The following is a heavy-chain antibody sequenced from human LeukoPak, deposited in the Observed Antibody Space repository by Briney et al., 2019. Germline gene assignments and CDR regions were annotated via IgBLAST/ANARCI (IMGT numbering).Heavy chain of an antibody. CDR1: GFTFSSYS. J-gene: IGHJ4*02. Sequence: GSLRLSCAASGFTFSSYSMNWVRQAPGKGLEWIGEINHSGGTNYNPSLKSRVTISVDTSKNQFSLKLSSVTAADTAVYYCARALDYGDYNYWGQGTLVTVSS. CDR2: INHSGGT. V-gene: IGHV4-34*01. CDR3: ARALDYGDYNY. D-gene: IGHD4-17*01.